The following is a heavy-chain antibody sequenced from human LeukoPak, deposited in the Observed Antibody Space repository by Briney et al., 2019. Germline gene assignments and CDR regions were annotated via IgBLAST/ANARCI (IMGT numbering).Heavy chain of an antibody. CDR1: GFTFSSYA. CDR3: AKRDF. Sequence: GGSLRLSCAASGFTFSSYAMNWVRQAPGKGLEWVSSISGSGGTTYYAGSVKGRFTISGDNSKNTLFLQMNSLRADDTAIYYCAKRDFWGQGTLVTVSS. J-gene: IGHJ4*02. V-gene: IGHV3-23*01. CDR2: ISGSGGTT.